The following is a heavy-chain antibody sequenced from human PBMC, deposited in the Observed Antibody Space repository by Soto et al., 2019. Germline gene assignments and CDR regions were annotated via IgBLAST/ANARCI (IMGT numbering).Heavy chain of an antibody. CDR1: GYNFISFG. J-gene: IGHJ6*04. CDR3: ARGPYNLDV. CDR2: IITINGNT. V-gene: IGHV1-18*01. Sequence: QVELVQSGSELKKPGASVKVSCKTTGYNFISFGLSWVRQAPGQGLEWMGWIITINGNTKYAPKFQGRLTLTADTSTSTAFMELNNLQSDDTGVYYCARGPYNLDVWGRGTTVVVSS. D-gene: IGHD1-1*01.